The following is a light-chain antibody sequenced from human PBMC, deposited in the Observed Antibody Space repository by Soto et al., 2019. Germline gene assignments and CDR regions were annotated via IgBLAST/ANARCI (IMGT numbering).Light chain of an antibody. CDR3: IQFSHFPRT. CDR2: RVS. CDR1: QSLVYSDGHTY. V-gene: IGKV2-24*01. J-gene: IGKJ1*01. Sequence: DVVLTQTPLSSPVALGQPASISCRSSQSLVYSDGHTYLSWLQLRPGQPPSLLIYRVSNRFSGVPDRFSGSGAGTDFTLKISRVDADDVGIYYCIQFSHFPRTFGQGTKVEIK.